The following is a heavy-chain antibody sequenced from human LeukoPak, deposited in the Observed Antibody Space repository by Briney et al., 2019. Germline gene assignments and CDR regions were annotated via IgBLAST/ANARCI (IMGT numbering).Heavy chain of an antibody. CDR2: ITSDGSTT. V-gene: IGHV3-74*01. D-gene: IGHD1/OR15-1a*01. CDR1: GFSFSIYW. CDR3: ARGWEQQGVGAFHV. Sequence: PGGSLRLSCFASGFSFSIYWMHWVRQAPGKGLVWVSRITSDGSTTNYADSVEGRFTISRDNAKNTLFLQMNSLRAEDTAVYYCARGWEQQGVGAFHVWVQGTMVTVSS. J-gene: IGHJ3*01.